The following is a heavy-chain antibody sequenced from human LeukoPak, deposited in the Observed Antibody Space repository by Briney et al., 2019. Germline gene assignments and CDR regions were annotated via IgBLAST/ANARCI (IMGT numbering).Heavy chain of an antibody. J-gene: IGHJ3*02. V-gene: IGHV3-33*01. CDR1: GFTFSSYG. CDR2: VWYGGSNE. CDR3: ARETTVTTLGAFDI. D-gene: IGHD4-17*01. Sequence: GGSLRLSCAGSGFTFSSYGRQWVRQAPGNGLEGLTGVWYGGSNEYYADSVKGRFTISRDNSKNTLYLQMNSLRAEDTAVYYCARETTVTTLGAFDIWGQGTMVTVSS.